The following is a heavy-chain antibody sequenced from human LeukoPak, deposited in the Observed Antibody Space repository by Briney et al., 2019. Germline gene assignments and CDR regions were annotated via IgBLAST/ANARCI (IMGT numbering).Heavy chain of an antibody. V-gene: IGHV3-72*01. J-gene: IGHJ6*03. CDR1: GFTFSDHQ. CDR3: VRLSTVFYTDV. Sequence: QPGGSLRLSCAASGFTFSDHQMDWVRQAPGKGLEWVVRIRDKGSSYTTEYAASVKGRFSISRDDSQNSLYLQMNSLKTEDTAVYYCVRLSTVFYTDVWGKGTTVIVSS. D-gene: IGHD4-17*01. CDR2: IRDKGSSYTT.